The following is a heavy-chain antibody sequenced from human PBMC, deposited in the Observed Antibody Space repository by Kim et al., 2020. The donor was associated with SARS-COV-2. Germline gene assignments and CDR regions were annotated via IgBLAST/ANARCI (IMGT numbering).Heavy chain of an antibody. CDR3: ARGELGSSFDY. CDR2: IYYSGTT. V-gene: IGHV4-39*02. D-gene: IGHD1-26*01. Sequence: SETLSLTCTVSGGSISSSSYYWGWIRQPPGKGLEWIGSIYYSGTTYYNPSLKSRVTISVDTSKNQFSLKLSSVTAADTAVYYCARGELGSSFDYWGQGTLVTVSS. J-gene: IGHJ4*02. CDR1: GGSISSSSYY.